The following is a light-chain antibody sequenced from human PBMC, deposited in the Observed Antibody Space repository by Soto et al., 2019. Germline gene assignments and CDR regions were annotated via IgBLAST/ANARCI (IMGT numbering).Light chain of an antibody. CDR1: QSVGSN. Sequence: EILMTQSPASLSVSPGERTXXXXRASQSVGSNLAWYQQKPGQAPRLLIYGASSRATGIPDRFSGSGSGTDFTLTISRLEPEDFAVYYCQQYGSSPITFGQGTRLEV. CDR3: QQYGSSPIT. V-gene: IGKV3-20*01. CDR2: GAS. J-gene: IGKJ5*01.